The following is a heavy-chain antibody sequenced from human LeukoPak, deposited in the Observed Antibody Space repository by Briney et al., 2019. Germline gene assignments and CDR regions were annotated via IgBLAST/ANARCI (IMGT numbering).Heavy chain of an antibody. V-gene: IGHV1-2*02. CDR2: INPNTGDT. CDR3: ARCYFGSGTKRILDY. CDR1: VYTFTGHY. Sequence: GASVKVSCKVSVYTFTGHYLHWVRQAPGQGLEWMGWINPNTGDTNYAQSFQDRVTLTTDTSITTAYLELTGLTSDDTAVYFCARCYFGSGTKRILDYWGQGTLVTVSS. D-gene: IGHD3-10*01. J-gene: IGHJ4*02.